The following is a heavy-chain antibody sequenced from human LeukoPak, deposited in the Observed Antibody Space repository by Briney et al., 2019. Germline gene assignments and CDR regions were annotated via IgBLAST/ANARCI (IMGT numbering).Heavy chain of an antibody. CDR1: SASITSSPYF. CDR3: AANSADYNTLGSSYKV. V-gene: IGHV4-39*01. CDR2: ISYSGTT. J-gene: IGHJ4*02. D-gene: IGHD3-10*01. Sequence: SETLSLTCTVSSASITSSPYFWGWIRRSPGKGLEWIGSISYSGTTYYNPSLKSRVTISVDTSKNQFSLKLNSVTAADTAVFYCAANSADYNTLGSSYKVWGQGTLVTVSS.